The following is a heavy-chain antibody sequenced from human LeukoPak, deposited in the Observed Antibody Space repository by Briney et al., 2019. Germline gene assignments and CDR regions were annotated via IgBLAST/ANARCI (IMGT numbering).Heavy chain of an antibody. V-gene: IGHV3-66*01. J-gene: IGHJ4*02. CDR1: GFTVSSNY. D-gene: IGHD3-22*01. CDR2: IYSGGST. CDR3: AREGRSMAYYYDSSGYYTDY. Sequence: GGSLRLSCAASGFTVSSNYMSWVRQAPGKGLEWVSVIYSGGSTYYADSVKGRFTISRDNSKNTLYLQMNSLRAEDTAVYYCAREGRSMAYYYDSSGYYTDYWGQGTLVTVSS.